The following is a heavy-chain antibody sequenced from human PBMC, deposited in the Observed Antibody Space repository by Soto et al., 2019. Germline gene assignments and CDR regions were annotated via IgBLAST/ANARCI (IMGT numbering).Heavy chain of an antibody. J-gene: IGHJ4*02. CDR1: GYTFTSYG. CDR3: ARSIVVVTSFDY. Sequence: ASVKVSCKASGYTFTSYGISWVRQAPGQGLEWMGWINAGNGNTKYSQKFQGRVTITRDTSASTAYMELSSLRSEDTAVYYCARSIVVVTSFDYWGQGTLVTVSS. D-gene: IGHD3-22*01. V-gene: IGHV1-3*01. CDR2: INAGNGNT.